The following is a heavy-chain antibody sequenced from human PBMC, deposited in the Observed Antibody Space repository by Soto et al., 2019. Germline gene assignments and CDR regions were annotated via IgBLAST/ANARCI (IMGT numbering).Heavy chain of an antibody. D-gene: IGHD6-19*01. CDR3: VKNSGWYRLDQ. J-gene: IGHJ4*02. CDR2: INNDGSVM. Sequence: GGSLRLSCAVSGFSFSNYWMTWVRQAPGKGLEWVANINNDGSVMLYDGSVKGRFTISRDNAKNSLDLQMNSLRAEDTAVYYCVKNSGWYRLDQWSQGTLVTVSS. CDR1: GFSFSNYW. V-gene: IGHV3-7*03.